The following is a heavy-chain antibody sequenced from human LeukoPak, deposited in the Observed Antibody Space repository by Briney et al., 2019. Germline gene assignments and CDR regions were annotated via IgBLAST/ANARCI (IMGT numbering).Heavy chain of an antibody. CDR2: ISGSGGST. D-gene: IGHD3-22*01. Sequence: PGGSLRLSCAASGFTFSSYAMSWVRQAPGKGLEWVSAISGSGGSTYYADSLKGRFTISRDNSKNTLYLQMNSLRAQDTAVYYFAKVRISMIVVVYFDIWGQGTMVTVSS. CDR1: GFTFSSYA. J-gene: IGHJ3*02. CDR3: AKVRISMIVVVYFDI. V-gene: IGHV3-23*01.